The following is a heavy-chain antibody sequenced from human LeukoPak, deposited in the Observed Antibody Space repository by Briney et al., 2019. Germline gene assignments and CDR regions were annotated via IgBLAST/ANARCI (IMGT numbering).Heavy chain of an antibody. Sequence: VASVKVSCKASGYTFTIYGICWVLQAPGQGLEWMGWISAFNGNTNYAQKLQSRVTMTTDTSTSTAHMELRSLRSDDTAVYYCARDRVAAAGTDFQHWGQGTLVTVSS. J-gene: IGHJ1*01. CDR3: ARDRVAAAGTDFQH. D-gene: IGHD6-13*01. V-gene: IGHV1-18*01. CDR2: ISAFNGNT. CDR1: GYTFTIYG.